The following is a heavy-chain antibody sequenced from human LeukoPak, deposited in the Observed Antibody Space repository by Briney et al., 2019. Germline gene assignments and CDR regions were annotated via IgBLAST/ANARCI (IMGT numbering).Heavy chain of an antibody. Sequence: GGSLRLPCAASGFTFSSYSMNWVRQAPGKGLEWVSSISSSSSYIYYADSVKGRFTISRDNARSSVYLQMTSLRADDTAVYYCASARSTTWWKHVSIWFDPWGQGTLVTVSS. CDR3: ASARSTTWWKHVSIWFDP. CDR1: GFTFSSYS. CDR2: ISSSSSYI. D-gene: IGHD2-15*01. V-gene: IGHV3-21*06. J-gene: IGHJ5*02.